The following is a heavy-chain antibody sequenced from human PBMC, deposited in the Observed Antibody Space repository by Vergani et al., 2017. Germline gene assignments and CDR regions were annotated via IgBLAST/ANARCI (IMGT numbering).Heavy chain of an antibody. V-gene: IGHV1-2*02. CDR1: GYTFTGYY. CDR3: ARDGIVVVPVALKGYYYYMDV. Sequence: QVQLVQSGAEVKKPGASVKVSCKASGYTFTGYYMHWVRQAPGQGLEWMGWINPNSGGTNYAQKFQGRVTMTRDTSISTAYMELSRLRSDDTAVYYCARDGIVVVPVALKGYYYYMDVWGKGTTVTVSS. J-gene: IGHJ6*03. CDR2: INPNSGGT. D-gene: IGHD2-2*01.